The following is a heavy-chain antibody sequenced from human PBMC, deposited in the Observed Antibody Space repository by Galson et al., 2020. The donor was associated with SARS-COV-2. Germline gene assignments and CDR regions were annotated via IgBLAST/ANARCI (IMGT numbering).Heavy chain of an antibody. Sequence: GGSLRLSCSASGFTFGSFAMHWVRQAPGKGLDWVAVISFDGNNTYYADSVKGRFTISRDNSKNTMFLQMDSLRPGDTAVYFCARPLFGGYFFPNDHWGQGTLVTVSS. CDR2: ISFDGNNT. CDR3: ARPLFGGYFFPNDH. J-gene: IGHJ4*02. V-gene: IGHV3-30*01. CDR1: GFTFGSFA. D-gene: IGHD3-22*01.